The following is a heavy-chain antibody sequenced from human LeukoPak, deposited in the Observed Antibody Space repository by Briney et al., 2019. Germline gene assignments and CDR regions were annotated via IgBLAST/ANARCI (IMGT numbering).Heavy chain of an antibody. D-gene: IGHD3-22*01. CDR2: ISSSGSTI. J-gene: IGHJ2*01. CDR3: ARAPGYYDSSGYPHWYFDL. V-gene: IGHV3-11*01. CDR1: GFTFSDYY. Sequence: GGSLRLSCAASGFTFSDYYMSWIRQAPGKGLEGVSYISSSGSTIYYADSVKGRFTISRDNAKNSLSLQMTSLRAEDTAVYYCARAPGYYDSSGYPHWYFDLWGRGTLVTVSS.